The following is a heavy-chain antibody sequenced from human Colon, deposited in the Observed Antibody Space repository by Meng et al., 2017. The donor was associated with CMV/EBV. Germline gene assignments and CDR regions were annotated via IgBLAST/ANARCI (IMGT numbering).Heavy chain of an antibody. CDR3: ARVLDFWSGYYGANWFDS. V-gene: IGHV4-31*03. Sequence: SETLSLTCTVSGGSISSGGYYWSWIRQHPGKGLEWIGYIYYSGSTYYNPSLKSRVSISVDTSKNQFSLKLSSVTAADTAVYYCARVLDFWSGYYGANWFDSWGQGTLVTVSS. CDR1: GGSISSGGYY. J-gene: IGHJ5*01. CDR2: IYYSGST. D-gene: IGHD3-3*01.